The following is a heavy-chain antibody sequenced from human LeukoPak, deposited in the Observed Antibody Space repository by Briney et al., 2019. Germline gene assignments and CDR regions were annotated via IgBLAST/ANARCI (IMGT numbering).Heavy chain of an antibody. J-gene: IGHJ4*02. Sequence: PSETLSLTCTVSGGSISSSSYYWGWIRQPPGKGLEWIGSIYYSGSTYYSPSLKSRVTISVDTSKNQFSLKLSSVTAADTAVYYCARHPRITMVRGTIDYWGQGTLVTVSS. CDR2: IYYSGST. V-gene: IGHV4-39*01. D-gene: IGHD3-10*01. CDR3: ARHPRITMVRGTIDY. CDR1: GGSISSSSYY.